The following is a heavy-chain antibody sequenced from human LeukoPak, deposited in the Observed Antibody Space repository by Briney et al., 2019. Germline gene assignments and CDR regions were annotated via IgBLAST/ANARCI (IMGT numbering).Heavy chain of an antibody. CDR2: IYSGGST. V-gene: IGHV3-53*05. D-gene: IGHD1-26*01. Sequence: QPGGSLRLSCTVSGFTVRSDSMSWVRQAPGKGLEWVSFIYSGGSTHYSDSVKGRFTISRDNSKNTLYLQMNSLRAEDTAVYYCAKDPYSGSYPLFDYWGQGTLVTVSS. J-gene: IGHJ4*02. CDR1: GFTVRSDS. CDR3: AKDPYSGSYPLFDY.